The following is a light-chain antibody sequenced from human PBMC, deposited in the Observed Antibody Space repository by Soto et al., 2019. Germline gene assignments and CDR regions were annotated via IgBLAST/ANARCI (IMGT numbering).Light chain of an antibody. CDR1: SSNIGNNF. CDR2: NNN. V-gene: IGLV1-51*01. J-gene: IGLJ2*01. CDR3: GAWDSSLSAVV. Sequence: QSALTQPPSVSAAPGQKVTISCSGSSSNIGNNFVSWYQHLPGTAPKRLLYNNNKRPAGIPDRFSGSKSGTSATLGITGLQTGDEADYYCGAWDSSLSAVVFGGGTKLTVL.